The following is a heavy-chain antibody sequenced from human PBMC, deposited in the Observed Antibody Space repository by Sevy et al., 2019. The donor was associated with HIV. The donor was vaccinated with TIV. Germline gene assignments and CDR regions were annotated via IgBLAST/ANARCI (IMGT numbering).Heavy chain of an antibody. CDR2: ISYDGNKI. V-gene: IGHV3-30*03. CDR1: GFTFSNFG. CDR3: ARGGDVLRFLEWLLWFNYYYYGMDV. Sequence: GESLKISCAASGFTFSNFGMHWVRQAPGKGLEWLADISYDGNKIYYVDSVKGRFTVSRDNSKNTLYLQMNSLRAEDTAVYYCARGGDVLRFLEWLLWFNYYYYGMDVWGQGTTVTVSS. J-gene: IGHJ6*02. D-gene: IGHD3-3*01.